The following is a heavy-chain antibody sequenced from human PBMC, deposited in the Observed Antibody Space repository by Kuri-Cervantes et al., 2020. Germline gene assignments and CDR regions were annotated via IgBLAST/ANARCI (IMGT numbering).Heavy chain of an antibody. J-gene: IGHJ4*02. Sequence: GGSLRLSCAASGFTFSSSWMHWVRQAPGKGLEWVANIKQDGSEKYYVDSVKGRFTISRDNAKNSLYLQMNSLRAEDTAVYYCARGLRYFDYWGQGTLVTVSS. CDR3: ARGLRYFDY. V-gene: IGHV3-7*01. CDR1: GFTFSSSW. CDR2: IKQDGSEK.